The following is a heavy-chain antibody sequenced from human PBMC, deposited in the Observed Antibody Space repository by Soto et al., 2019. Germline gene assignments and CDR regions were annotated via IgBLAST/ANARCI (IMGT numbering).Heavy chain of an antibody. CDR1: GGTFTSYI. Sequence: QVQLVQSGAEVKKPGSSVKVSCEASGGTFTSYIFTWVRQSPGQVLEWVGRSIPIQSTADYALKFQDRVTMTANKSMNTAYMELRSLSPDDRAVYYCEKSLGFVDHAYMDVWGKGTTVNVSS. CDR3: EKSLGFVDHAYMDV. CDR2: SIPIQSTA. J-gene: IGHJ6*03. D-gene: IGHD3-16*01. V-gene: IGHV1-69*08.